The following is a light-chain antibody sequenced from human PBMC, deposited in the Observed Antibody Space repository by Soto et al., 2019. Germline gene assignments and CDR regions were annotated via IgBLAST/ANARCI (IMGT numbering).Light chain of an antibody. CDR2: DVS. CDR1: SSDVGGYDY. V-gene: IGLV2-14*03. Sequence: QSVLTQPASVSGSPGQSVTIFCTGTSSDVGGYDYVSWYQQHPGKAPKVMIYDVSNRPSGVSNRFSGSKSGNTASLTISGLQAEDEADYYCSSYTSSSTRVFGTGTKLTVL. CDR3: SSYTSSSTRV. J-gene: IGLJ1*01.